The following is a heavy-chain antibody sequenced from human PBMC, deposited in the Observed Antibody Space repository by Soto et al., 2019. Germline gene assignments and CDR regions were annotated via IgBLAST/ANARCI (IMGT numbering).Heavy chain of an antibody. CDR3: ARGRSSVPDRRGIGYYGLDV. CDR1: GGSFSGYY. CDR2: INHSGIT. J-gene: IGHJ6*02. D-gene: IGHD3-3*01. Sequence: QVQLQQWGAGLLKPSETLSLTCVVNGGSFSGYYWSWVRQTPGKGLEWIGEINHSGITDSNPSLKSRVTISVAASRSEFSLKLTSVTAADTAVYYCARGRSSVPDRRGIGYYGLDVWGQGTTVTVS. V-gene: IGHV4-34*01.